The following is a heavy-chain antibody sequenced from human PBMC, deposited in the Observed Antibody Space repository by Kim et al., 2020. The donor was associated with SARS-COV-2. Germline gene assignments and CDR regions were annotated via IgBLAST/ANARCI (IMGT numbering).Heavy chain of an antibody. D-gene: IGHD3-3*01. CDR3: AKRGSVCDLSSSSYFDD. J-gene: IGHJ4*02. Sequence: LVGRFTISRDNSKNTLYLRMDSLISVDTAVYYCAKRGSVCDLSSSSYFDDWGQGTLVTVSS. V-gene: IGHV3-30*02.